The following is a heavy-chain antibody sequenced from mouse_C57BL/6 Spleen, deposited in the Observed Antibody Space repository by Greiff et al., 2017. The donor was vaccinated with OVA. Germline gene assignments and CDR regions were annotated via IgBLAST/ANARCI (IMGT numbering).Heavy chain of an antibody. CDR3: AREENYGNWCAY. J-gene: IGHJ3*01. V-gene: IGHV1-72*01. Sequence: QVQLKQPGAELVKPGASVKLSCKASGYTFTSYWMHWVKQRPGRGLEWIGRIDPNSGGTKYNEKFKSKATLTVDKPSSTAYMQLSSLTSEDSAVYYCAREENYGNWCAYWGQGTLVTVSA. CDR2: IDPNSGGT. CDR1: GYTFTSYW. D-gene: IGHD1-1*02.